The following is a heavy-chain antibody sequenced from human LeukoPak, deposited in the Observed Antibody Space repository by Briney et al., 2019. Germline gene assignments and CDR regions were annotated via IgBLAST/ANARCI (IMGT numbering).Heavy chain of an antibody. Sequence: GGSLRLSCAASGVTFSDYYMSWIRQAPGKGLQWVSYIGTGGSITYYADSVKGRFTISGDNAKNSLYLQMNSLRVEDTAVYYCARILEGYHYYMDVWGKGTTLTVSS. CDR3: ARILEGYHYYMDV. CDR2: IGTGGSIT. J-gene: IGHJ6*03. CDR1: GVTFSDYY. V-gene: IGHV3-11*04.